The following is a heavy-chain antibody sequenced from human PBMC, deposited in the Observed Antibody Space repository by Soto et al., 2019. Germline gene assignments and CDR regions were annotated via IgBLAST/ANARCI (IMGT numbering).Heavy chain of an antibody. CDR2: ISGSGGTT. V-gene: IGHV3-23*01. CDR1: GFAFSTYA. CDR3: AKTWQGGYSIGH. Sequence: PGGSLRLSCAASGFAFSTYAMSLVRQAPGKGLEWVLCISGSGGTTYYIDSLKGRFTISRENSKNTLYLHMNSLRVDDTALYYCAKTWQGGYSIGHWGQGALVTVSS. D-gene: IGHD2-15*01. J-gene: IGHJ4*02.